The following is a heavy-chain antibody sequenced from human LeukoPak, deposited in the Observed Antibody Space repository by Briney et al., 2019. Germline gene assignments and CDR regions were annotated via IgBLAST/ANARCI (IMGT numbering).Heavy chain of an antibody. CDR2: FDPESGET. CDR3: ATGGTMVQSNVFDI. CDR1: GYTLTESS. D-gene: IGHD3-10*01. V-gene: IGHV1-24*01. Sequence: ASVKVSCKVSGYTLTESSMQWLRQAPGKGLEWMGGFDPESGETIFAQKFQGRVTVTEDTSTDTAYMEPRGLRSEDTAVYYCATGGTMVQSNVFDIWGQGTMVIVSS. J-gene: IGHJ3*02.